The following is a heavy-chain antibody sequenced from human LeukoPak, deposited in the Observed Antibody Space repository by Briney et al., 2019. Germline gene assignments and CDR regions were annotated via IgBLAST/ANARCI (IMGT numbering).Heavy chain of an antibody. CDR3: VRDSGFVADY. D-gene: IGHD1-26*01. CDR1: GFTLSNHW. V-gene: IGHV3-7*04. Sequence: GGSLRLSCAASGFTLSNHWMSWVRQAPGKGLEWVANIKEDGSEKYYVDSMKGRFTISRDNAKNSLYLQMNSLRAEDTAVCYCVRDSGFVADYWGQGTPVTVSS. CDR2: IKEDGSEK. J-gene: IGHJ4*02.